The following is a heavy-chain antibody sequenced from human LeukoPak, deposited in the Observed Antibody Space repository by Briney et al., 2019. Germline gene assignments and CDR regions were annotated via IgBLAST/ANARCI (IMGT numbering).Heavy chain of an antibody. CDR3: ARDSGAAGAHY. V-gene: IGHV4-31*03. Sequence: SQTLSLTRTVSGGSISSGGYYWSWIRQHPGKGLEWIGYIYYSGSTYYNPSLKSRVTISVDTSKSQFSLKLSSVTVADTAAYYCARDSGAAGAHYWGQGTLVTVSS. J-gene: IGHJ4*02. D-gene: IGHD6-13*01. CDR2: IYYSGST. CDR1: GGSISSGGYY.